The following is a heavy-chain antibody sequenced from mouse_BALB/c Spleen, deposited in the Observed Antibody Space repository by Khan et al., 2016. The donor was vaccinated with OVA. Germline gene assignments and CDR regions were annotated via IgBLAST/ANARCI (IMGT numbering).Heavy chain of an antibody. J-gene: IGHJ1*01. D-gene: IGHD1-1*01. Sequence: EVQLQESGGGLVQPGGSRKLSCAASGFTFSSFGMHWVRQAPEKGLEWVAYISSGSSTIYYADTVKGRFTISRDNTKKYLFLQLTSLRSEDTAMYYCATYGWWDWGAGTTVTVSS. CDR1: GFTFSSFG. V-gene: IGHV5-17*02. CDR2: ISSGSSTI. CDR3: ATYGWWD.